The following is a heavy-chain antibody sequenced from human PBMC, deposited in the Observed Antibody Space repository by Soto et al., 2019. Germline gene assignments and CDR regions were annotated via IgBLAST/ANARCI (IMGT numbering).Heavy chain of an antibody. CDR2: MNPNSGNT. D-gene: IGHD3-3*01. CDR3: ARGVLRFLPGNNWFDP. CDR1: GYTFTSYD. V-gene: IGHV1-8*01. Sequence: QVQLVQSGAEVKKPGASVKVSCKASGYTFTSYDINWVRQATGQGLEWMGWMNPNSGNTGYAQKFQGRVTMTRNTSISTAYMELSSLRSEETAVYYCARGVLRFLPGNNWFDPWGQGTLVTVSS. J-gene: IGHJ5*02.